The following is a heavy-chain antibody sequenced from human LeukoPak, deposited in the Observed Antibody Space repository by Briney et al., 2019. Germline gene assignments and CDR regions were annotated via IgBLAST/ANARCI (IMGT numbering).Heavy chain of an antibody. CDR2: ISGSGGST. CDR3: AKDKYNFWSGSNYYYMDV. Sequence: HPGGSLRLSCAASGFTFSSYAMSWVRQAPGKGLEWVSAISGSGGSTYYADSVKGRFTISRDNSKNTLYLQMNSLRAEDTAVYYYAKDKYNFWSGSNYYYMDVWGKGTTVTVSS. CDR1: GFTFSSYA. D-gene: IGHD3-3*01. V-gene: IGHV3-23*01. J-gene: IGHJ6*03.